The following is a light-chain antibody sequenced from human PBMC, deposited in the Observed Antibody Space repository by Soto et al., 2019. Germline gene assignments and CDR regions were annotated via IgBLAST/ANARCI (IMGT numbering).Light chain of an antibody. J-gene: IGLJ2*01. CDR2: GNS. V-gene: IGLV1-40*01. CDR3: QSYDSSLSRV. Sequence: QSVLTQPPSVSVAPGQRVTISCTGSSSNIGAGYDVHWYQQLPGTAPKLLIYGNSNRPSGVPDRFSGSKSGTSASLAITGLQAEDEADYYCQSYDSSLSRVFGGGTKLNVL. CDR1: SSNIGAGYD.